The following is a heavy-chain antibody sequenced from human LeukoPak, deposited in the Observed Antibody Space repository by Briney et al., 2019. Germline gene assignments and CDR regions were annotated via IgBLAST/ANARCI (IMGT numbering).Heavy chain of an antibody. CDR3: ARGLGRLQPFDY. CDR1: GGSISSYY. Sequence: SETLSLTCTVSGGSISSYYWSWIRQPPGKGLEGIGYIYYSGSTNYNPSLKSRVTISVDTSKNQFSLKLSSVTAADTAVYYCARGLGRLQPFDYWGQGTLVTVSS. D-gene: IGHD5-24*01. CDR2: IYYSGST. J-gene: IGHJ4*02. V-gene: IGHV4-59*01.